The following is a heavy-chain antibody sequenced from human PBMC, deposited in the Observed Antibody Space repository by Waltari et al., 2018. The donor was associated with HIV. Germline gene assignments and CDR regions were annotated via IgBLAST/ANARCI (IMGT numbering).Heavy chain of an antibody. V-gene: IGHV1-69*06. D-gene: IGHD2-15*01. J-gene: IGHJ4*02. CDR2: IFPLSVTA. CDR1: GDTFSAEG. Sequence: QVQLAQSGAEVKKPWSSVKVSCKASGDTFSAEGFTWVRQAPGQGREWMGIIFPLSVTAIYAHSFQGRVTITADKSTNTVYMELSSLTSDDTSVYYCARKFLLQHYFDYWGQGTLVTVSS. CDR3: ARKFLLQHYFDY.